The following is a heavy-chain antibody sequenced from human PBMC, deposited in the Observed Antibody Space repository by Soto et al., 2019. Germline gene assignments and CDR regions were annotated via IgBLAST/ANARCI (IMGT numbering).Heavy chain of an antibody. CDR3: AKASDFGFGYKYFDY. V-gene: IGHV3-9*01. CDR1: GFSFVDYG. J-gene: IGHJ4*02. CDR2: INWNSDSM. D-gene: IGHD3-10*01. Sequence: EVRLVESGGGLVQPSRSLRLSCAASGFSFVDYGMHWVRQAPGKGLEWVSGINWNSDSMGYADSVKGRFTISRDNAKNAVYLQLSSLTVEDTALYFCAKASDFGFGYKYFDYWGRGTLVTVSS.